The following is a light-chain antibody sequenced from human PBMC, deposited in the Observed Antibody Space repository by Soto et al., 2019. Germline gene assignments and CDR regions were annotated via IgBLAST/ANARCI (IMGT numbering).Light chain of an antibody. Sequence: QSALTQPPSASGSPGQSVTISCTGTSSNVGADNYVSWYQQHAGKAPKLVIYEVTNRPSGVPDRFSGSKSANTASLTVSGLQAEDDADCYCSAFAPSNTWVFGGGTKLTVL. J-gene: IGLJ3*02. V-gene: IGLV2-8*01. CDR1: SSNVGADNY. CDR3: SAFAPSNTWV. CDR2: EVT.